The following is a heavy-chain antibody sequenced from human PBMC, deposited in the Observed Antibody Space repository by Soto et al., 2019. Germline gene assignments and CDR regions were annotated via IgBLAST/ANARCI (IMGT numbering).Heavy chain of an antibody. Sequence: LSLTCSVSGGSVRSGNHFWNWIRQPPGRGLEWLGYMYYTGVTNYNPSLKSRVSMSVDTSKDQFSLNLTSLTAADTAVYYCARGGEPLGYYGLDVWRQGTTVTVSS. J-gene: IGHJ6*02. CDR2: MYYTGVT. CDR3: ARGGEPLGYYGLDV. CDR1: GGSVRSGNHF. V-gene: IGHV4-61*01.